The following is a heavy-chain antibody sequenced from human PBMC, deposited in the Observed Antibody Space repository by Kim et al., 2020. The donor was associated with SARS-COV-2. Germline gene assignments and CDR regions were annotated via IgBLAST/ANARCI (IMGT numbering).Heavy chain of an antibody. V-gene: IGHV1-8*01. J-gene: IGHJ6*02. D-gene: IGHD2-8*01. CDR2: MNPNSGNT. CDR1: GYTFTSYD. Sequence: ASVKVSCKASGYTFTSYDINWVRQATGQGLEWMGWMNPNSGNTGYAQKFQGRVTMTRNTSISTAYMELSSLRSEETAGYYCARVLRRVGPLGVYYYYGMDVWGQGTTVTVSS. CDR3: ARVLRRVGPLGVYYYYGMDV.